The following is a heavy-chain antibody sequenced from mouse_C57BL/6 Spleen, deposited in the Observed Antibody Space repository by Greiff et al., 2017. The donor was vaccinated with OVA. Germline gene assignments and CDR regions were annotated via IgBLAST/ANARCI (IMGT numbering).Heavy chain of an antibody. CDR2: IYPGDGDT. CDR1: GYAFISSW. Sequence: QVQLQQSGPELVKPGASVKISCKASGYAFISSWWNWVNQRPGKGIEWIGRIYPGDGDTNYNGKFKGKATLTADKSSSTAYMQLSSLTSEDSAVYFCAREGDYYGSGYYAMDYWGQGTSVTVSS. J-gene: IGHJ4*01. D-gene: IGHD1-1*01. V-gene: IGHV1-82*01. CDR3: AREGDYYGSGYYAMDY.